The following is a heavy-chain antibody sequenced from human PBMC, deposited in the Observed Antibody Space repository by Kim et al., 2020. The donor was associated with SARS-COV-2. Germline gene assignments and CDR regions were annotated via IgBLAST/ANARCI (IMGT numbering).Heavy chain of an antibody. CDR3: AVVGQWLPTFDY. J-gene: IGHJ4*02. V-gene: IGHV4-34*01. Sequence: SETLSLTCAVYGGSFSGYYWSWIRQPPGKGLEWIGEINHSGSTNYNPSLKSRVTISVDTSKNQFSLKLSSVTAADTAVYYCAVVGQWLPTFDYWGQGTLVTVSS. CDR2: INHSGST. CDR1: GGSFSGYY. D-gene: IGHD6-19*01.